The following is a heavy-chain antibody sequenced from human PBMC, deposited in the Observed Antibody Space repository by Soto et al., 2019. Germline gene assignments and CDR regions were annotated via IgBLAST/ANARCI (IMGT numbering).Heavy chain of an antibody. V-gene: IGHV3-30*18. Sequence: PGGSLRLSCAASGFTFSSYGMHWVRQAPGKGLEWVAVISYDGSNKYYADSVKGRFTISRDNSKNTLYLQMNSLRAEDTAVYYCAKDLGHSSSWFDYSGQATLVTVSS. CDR2: ISYDGSNK. CDR1: GFTFSSYG. D-gene: IGHD6-13*01. J-gene: IGHJ5*01. CDR3: AKDLGHSSSWFDY.